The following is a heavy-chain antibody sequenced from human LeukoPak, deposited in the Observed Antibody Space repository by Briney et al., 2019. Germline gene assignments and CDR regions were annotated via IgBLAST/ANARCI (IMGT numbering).Heavy chain of an antibody. CDR3: ARRSGGSNWFDP. V-gene: IGHV4-39*01. CDR2: IYYSGST. Sequence: SETLSLTCTVSGGSISSSNYYWGWIRQPPGKGLEWIGSIYYSGSTYYNPSLKSRVTISVDTSKNQFSLKLSSVTAADTAVYYCARRSGGSNWFDPWGQGTLVTVSS. CDR1: GGSISSSNYY. D-gene: IGHD3-16*01. J-gene: IGHJ5*02.